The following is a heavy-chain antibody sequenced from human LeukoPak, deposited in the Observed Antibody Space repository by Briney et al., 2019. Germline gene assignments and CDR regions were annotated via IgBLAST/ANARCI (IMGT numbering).Heavy chain of an antibody. CDR2: ISSSGSTI. D-gene: IGHD6-13*01. V-gene: IGHV3-11*04. CDR3: ARAHYSSFDY. J-gene: IGHJ4*02. CDR1: GFTFSDYY. Sequence: GGSLRLSCAASGFTFSDYYMSWIRQAPGKGLEWVSYISSSGSTIYYADSVKGRFTISRDNAKNSLYLQSLYLQMNSLRAEDTAVYYCARAHYSSFDYWGQGTLVTGSS.